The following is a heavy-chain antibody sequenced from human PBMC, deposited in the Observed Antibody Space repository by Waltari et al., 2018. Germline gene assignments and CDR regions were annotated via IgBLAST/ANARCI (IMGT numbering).Heavy chain of an antibody. CDR3: ARTYSGDYEFWFDP. CDR2: IYYSGNT. D-gene: IGHD1-26*01. V-gene: IGHV4-39*01. CDR1: GGSISSINYN. Sequence: QLQLQESGPGLVQSSETLSLTCDVAGGSISSINYNWGWLRQTPGKGLEWIASIYYSGNTYYNPSLKSRVTISVDTSKNQFSLRLSSVTAADTAVYYCARTYSGDYEFWFDPWGQGTLVTVSS. J-gene: IGHJ5*02.